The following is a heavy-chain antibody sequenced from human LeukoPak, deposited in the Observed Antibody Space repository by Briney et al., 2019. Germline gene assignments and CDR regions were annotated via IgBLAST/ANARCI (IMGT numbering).Heavy chain of an antibody. D-gene: IGHD3-3*01. J-gene: IGHJ4*02. CDR3: TKASFGVFMNYFDY. V-gene: IGHV3-15*01. CDR1: GFTLSNAW. Sequence: PGGSLRLSCAASGFTLSNAWMSWVRQAPGKGLEWVGRIKTKTEGGTTEYAAPVKGRFTISRDDSKNTLYLQMNSLKTEDTAVYYCTKASFGVFMNYFDYWGQGALVTVSS. CDR2: IKTKTEGGTT.